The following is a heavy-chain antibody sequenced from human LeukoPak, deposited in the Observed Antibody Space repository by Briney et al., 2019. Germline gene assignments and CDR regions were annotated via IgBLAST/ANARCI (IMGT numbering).Heavy chain of an antibody. D-gene: IGHD1-26*01. CDR1: GFTFSSYS. V-gene: IGHV3-48*02. J-gene: IGHJ4*02. Sequence: PGGSLRLSCAASGFTFSSYSMNWVRQAPGKGLEWISYITSASSTISYADSVKGRFTISRDNAKNSLYLQMNSLRDEDTAVYYCAKSGGSYYGGHFDCWGRGTLVTVSS. CDR2: ITSASSTI. CDR3: AKSGGSYYGGHFDC.